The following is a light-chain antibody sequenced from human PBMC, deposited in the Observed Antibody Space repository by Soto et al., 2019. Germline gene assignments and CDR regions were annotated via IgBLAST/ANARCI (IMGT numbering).Light chain of an antibody. J-gene: IGKJ1*01. CDR1: QSLVYSDGDTY. CDR2: KGS. Sequence: DVVMTQSPLSLSVTLGQPASISCRSSQSLVYSDGDTYLSWFHQRPGLSPRLLIYKGSKWDSGVADRFSGSGSGTDFTLEISRVEAEDAGVYYCLHTIQWPWTFGQGTKVEIK. CDR3: LHTIQWPWT. V-gene: IGKV2D-30*01.